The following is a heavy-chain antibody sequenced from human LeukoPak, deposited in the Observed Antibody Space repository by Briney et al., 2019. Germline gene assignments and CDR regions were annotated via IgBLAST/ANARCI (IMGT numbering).Heavy chain of an antibody. CDR2: IYTSGST. J-gene: IGHJ4*02. CDR1: GGSINSGSYY. V-gene: IGHV4-61*02. CDR3: ARVALVCSSTSCYESFDY. D-gene: IGHD2-2*01. Sequence: SQTLSLTCTVSGGSINSGSYYWSWIRQTAGKGLEWIGRIYTSGSTNYNPSLKSRVTISVDTSKNQFSLKLSSVTAADTAVYYCARVALVCSSTSCYESFDYWGQGTLVTVSS.